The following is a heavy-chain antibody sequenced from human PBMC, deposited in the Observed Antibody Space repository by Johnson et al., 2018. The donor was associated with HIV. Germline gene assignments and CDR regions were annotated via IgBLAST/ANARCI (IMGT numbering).Heavy chain of an antibody. V-gene: IGHV3-30*04. Sequence: QVQLVESGGGVVQPGRSLRLSCAASGFTFSSYAMHWVRQAPGKGLEWVAVISYDGSNKYYADSVKGRFTISRDNSKNTLYLQMNSLRVEDTAVYYCARAGIVGATTAFDIWGQGTMVTVSS. D-gene: IGHD1-26*01. CDR3: ARAGIVGATTAFDI. CDR1: GFTFSSYA. J-gene: IGHJ3*02. CDR2: ISYDGSNK.